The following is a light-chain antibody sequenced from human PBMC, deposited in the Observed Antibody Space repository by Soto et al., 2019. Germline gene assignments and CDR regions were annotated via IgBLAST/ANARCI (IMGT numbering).Light chain of an antibody. CDR1: LSASTN. CDR2: GAS. J-gene: IGKJ1*01. CDR3: QQYMNWPPWT. Sequence: VMTQSPATLSVSPGETATLSCRASLSASTNLAWYQHKPGQAPRLLIYGASIRASGIPARFRGSGAGTQFTLTISSLQSEDVAVYYCQQYMNWPPWTFGQGTKVEIK. V-gene: IGKV3-15*01.